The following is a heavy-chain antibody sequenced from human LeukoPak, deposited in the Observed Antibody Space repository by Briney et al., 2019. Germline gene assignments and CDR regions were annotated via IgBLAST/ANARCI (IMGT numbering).Heavy chain of an antibody. D-gene: IGHD5/OR15-5a*01. CDR2: ISTSSNAI. Sequence: GGSLRLSCAASGFTFSSYSMSWVRQAPGKGLEWLSYISTSSNAIYYADSVKGRFTISRDNAKNSLYLQMNSLRAEDTAVYYCARESTRERPGCWGQGTLAIVSS. J-gene: IGHJ4*02. CDR1: GFTFSSYS. V-gene: IGHV3-48*01. CDR3: ARESTRERPGC.